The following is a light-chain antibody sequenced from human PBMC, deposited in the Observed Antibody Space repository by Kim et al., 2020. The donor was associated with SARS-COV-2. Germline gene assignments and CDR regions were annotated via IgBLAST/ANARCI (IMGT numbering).Light chain of an antibody. Sequence: LSPGESAPLSCRASESVDTYLAWFQQKPGQAPRLLISDTSRRATLIPARVSGSGSGTDFTLTISTLEPEDFAVYYCHQRSDWPYTFGQGTKLEI. CDR3: HQRSDWPYT. CDR1: ESVDTY. J-gene: IGKJ2*01. CDR2: DTS. V-gene: IGKV3-11*01.